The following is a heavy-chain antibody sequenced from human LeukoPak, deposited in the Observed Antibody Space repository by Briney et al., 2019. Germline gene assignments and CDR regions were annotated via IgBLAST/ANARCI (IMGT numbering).Heavy chain of an antibody. V-gene: IGHV4-34*01. D-gene: IGHD3-22*01. CDR2: INHSGST. CDR3: ATATMIVVVLSHAFDI. J-gene: IGHJ3*02. CDR1: GGSFSGYY. Sequence: PSETLSLTCAVYGGSFSGYYWSWIRQPPGKGLEWIGEINHSGSTNYNPSLKSRVTISVDTSKNQFSLELSSVTAADTAVYYCATATMIVVVLSHAFDIWGQGTMVTVSS.